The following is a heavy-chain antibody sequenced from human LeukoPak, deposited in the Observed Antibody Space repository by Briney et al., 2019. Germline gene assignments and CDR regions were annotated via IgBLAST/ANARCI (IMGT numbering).Heavy chain of an antibody. Sequence: GGSLRLSCAASGFTFSDYYMSWIRQAPGKGLEWVSYISGTSSFTNYADSVKGRITISRDNAKNSLYLQMNSLRAEDTAVYYCTTYNDRDAFDIWGRGTMVTVSP. J-gene: IGHJ3*02. D-gene: IGHD1-14*01. CDR3: TTYNDRDAFDI. CDR1: GFTFSDYY. V-gene: IGHV3-11*03. CDR2: ISGTSSFT.